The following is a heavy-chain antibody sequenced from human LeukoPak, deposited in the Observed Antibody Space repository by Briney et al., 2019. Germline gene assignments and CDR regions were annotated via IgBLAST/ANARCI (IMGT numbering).Heavy chain of an antibody. CDR2: ITPMFGAP. V-gene: IGHV1-69*05. D-gene: IGHD3-22*01. J-gene: IGHJ3*02. CDR1: GGTFGSYG. CDR3: ARAITVIRGSRDAFNI. Sequence: ASVKVSCKASGGTFGSYGISWLRQAPGQGLEWMGGITPMFGAPKYAQKFQDRVAITTDVSTSTAYMELSRLRSEDTAVYYCARAITVIRGSRDAFNIWGQGTMVTVSS.